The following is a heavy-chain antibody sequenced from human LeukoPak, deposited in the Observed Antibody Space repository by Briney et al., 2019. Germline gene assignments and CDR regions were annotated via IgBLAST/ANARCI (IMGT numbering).Heavy chain of an antibody. Sequence: GGSLRLSCVASGFTFSNYAMSWVRQAPGKRLEWVSAVTGRAGSTYYADSVKGRFTISRDNSRSTLFLQMYSLRAEDTAIYYCAKWGDFDILTGYYVSDFWGQGTLVTVSS. CDR1: GFTFSNYA. CDR3: AKWGDFDILTGYYVSDF. CDR2: VTGRAGST. V-gene: IGHV3-23*01. J-gene: IGHJ4*02. D-gene: IGHD3-9*01.